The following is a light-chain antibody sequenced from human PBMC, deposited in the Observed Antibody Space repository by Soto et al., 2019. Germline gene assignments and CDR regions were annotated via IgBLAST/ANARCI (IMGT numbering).Light chain of an antibody. Sequence: QSALTQPRSVSGSPGQSVTISCTGTSSDVGAYNYVSWYQQHPGKAPKLIIYDVTQRPSGVPDRFSGSKSGNTASLTISGLQAEDEADYYCNSQTTSGIRVFGTGTKLTVL. V-gene: IGLV2-11*01. CDR2: DVT. CDR1: SSDVGAYNY. CDR3: NSQTTSGIRV. J-gene: IGLJ1*01.